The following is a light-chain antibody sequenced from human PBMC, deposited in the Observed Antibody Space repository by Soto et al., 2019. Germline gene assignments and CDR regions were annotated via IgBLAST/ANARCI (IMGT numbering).Light chain of an antibody. CDR2: WAS. Sequence: DIVMTQSPDSLAVSLGERATINCKSSQSVLYSSNNKNPLAWYQQKPGQPPKLLICWASTRESVVPDRFSGSGSGTDFTFTISSLQAEDVAVYYGQQYYNTPYTFGQGTKLEIK. CDR3: QQYYNTPYT. V-gene: IGKV4-1*01. CDR1: QSVLYSSNNKNP. J-gene: IGKJ2*01.